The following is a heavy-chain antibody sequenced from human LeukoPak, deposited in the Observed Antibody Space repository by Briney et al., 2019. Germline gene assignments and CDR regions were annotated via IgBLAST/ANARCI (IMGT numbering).Heavy chain of an antibody. D-gene: IGHD5-24*01. CDR3: TRDRRDGYNYVDI. V-gene: IGHV4-61*08. CDR1: GGSISSGDYY. CDR2: VSFSGST. J-gene: IGHJ4*02. Sequence: SETLSLTCTVSGGSISSGDYYWSWIRQPPGKGLEWIAFVSFSGSTDYNPSLKSRVTISVDTSKNQFSLKLSSVTAADTAVYYCTRDRRDGYNYVDIWSQGTLVTVSS.